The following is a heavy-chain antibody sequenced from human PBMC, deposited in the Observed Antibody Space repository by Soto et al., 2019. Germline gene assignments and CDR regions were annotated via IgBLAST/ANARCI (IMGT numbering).Heavy chain of an antibody. Sequence: ASVKVSCKASGYTFTVYYMHWVLQAPGQGLEWMGWINPNSGGTNYAQKFQGWVTVTRDTSISTAYMELSRLRSDDTAVYYCARDYDFWSGFLDYWGQGTLVTVSS. CDR1: GYTFTVYY. V-gene: IGHV1-2*04. CDR3: ARDYDFWSGFLDY. CDR2: INPNSGGT. J-gene: IGHJ4*02. D-gene: IGHD3-3*01.